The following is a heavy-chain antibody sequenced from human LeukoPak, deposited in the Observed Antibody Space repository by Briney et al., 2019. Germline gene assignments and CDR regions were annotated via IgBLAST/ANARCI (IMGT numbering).Heavy chain of an antibody. D-gene: IGHD6-19*01. CDR2: ISGSGSST. CDR3: AKGPSRDCSGWFHV. V-gene: IGHV3-23*01. CDR1: GFTFSSNA. Sequence: GGSLRLSCAASGFTFSSNAMRWVRQAQGKGREGVLAISGSGSSTHYADSVNGLFTISTDNSKNTLYLQMNSLSAEDTAVYYFAKGPSRDCSGWFHVWGQGTMVTVSS. J-gene: IGHJ4*02.